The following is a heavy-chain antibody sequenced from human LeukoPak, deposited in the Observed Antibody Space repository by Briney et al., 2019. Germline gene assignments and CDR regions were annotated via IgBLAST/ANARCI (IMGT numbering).Heavy chain of an antibody. CDR2: IIPIFGTA. V-gene: IGHV1-69*13. Sequence: SVKVSCKASGGTFSSYAISWVRQAPGQGLEWMGGIIPIFGTANYAQKFQGRVTITADESTSTAYMELSSLRSEDTAVYYCARAPTRPAVMDVWGQGTTVTVSS. J-gene: IGHJ6*02. CDR3: ARAPTRPAVMDV. CDR1: GGTFSSYA.